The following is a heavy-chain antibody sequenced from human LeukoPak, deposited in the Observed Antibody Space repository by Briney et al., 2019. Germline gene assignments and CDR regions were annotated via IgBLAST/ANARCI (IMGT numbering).Heavy chain of an antibody. V-gene: IGHV1-18*01. D-gene: IGHD2-2*01. CDR3: ARARGVVVPAAMVDY. CDR1: GYTFTSYG. J-gene: IGHJ4*02. CDR2: ISAYNGNT. Sequence: ASVKVSCKASGYTFTSYGISWVRQAPGQGLEWMGWISAYNGNTNYAQKLQGRVTMTTDTSTSTAYMELRSLRSDDTAVYYCARARGVVVPAAMVDYWGQGTLVTVSP.